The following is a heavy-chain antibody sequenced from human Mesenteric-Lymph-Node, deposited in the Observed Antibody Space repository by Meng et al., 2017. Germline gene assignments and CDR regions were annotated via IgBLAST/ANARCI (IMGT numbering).Heavy chain of an antibody. V-gene: IGHV3-73*02. D-gene: IGHD2-2*01. J-gene: IGHJ4*02. CDR3: ISRPRITSALD. CDR1: GLTFSDSD. Sequence: GEPGGGLVQPGGSLKLSWAGSGLTFSDSDFHWVRQASGTRLELVGRIKTIVESYSTEYAASVKGRFTLSSDDSKSMAYLQMDGLKSDDTAVYSCISRPRITSALDWGQGTLVTVSS. CDR2: IKTIVESYST.